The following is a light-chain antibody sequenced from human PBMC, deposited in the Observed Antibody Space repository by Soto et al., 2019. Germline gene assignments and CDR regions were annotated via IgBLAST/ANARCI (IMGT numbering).Light chain of an antibody. J-gene: IGKJ5*01. V-gene: IGKV3D-20*02. CDR1: QSVSSNF. CDR2: GAS. Sequence: DIVLTQAPGTLSLSPGERSTLSCRAIQSVSSNFLAWYQQKPGQAPRLLIYGASNRATGIPDRFSGSGSGTDVTLSISSLEPEDLAVYYCQQRSNWPPSTVGQGTRLEIK. CDR3: QQRSNWPPST.